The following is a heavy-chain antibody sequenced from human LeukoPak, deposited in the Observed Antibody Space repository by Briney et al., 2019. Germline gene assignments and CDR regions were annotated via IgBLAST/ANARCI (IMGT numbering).Heavy chain of an antibody. Sequence: ASVKVSCKASGGTFSSYAISWVRQAPGQGLEWMGWINTNTGNPTYAQGFTGRFVFSLDTSVSTAYLQISSLKAEDTAVYYCARGHDDYVWGSYQGYWGQGTLVTVSS. V-gene: IGHV7-4-1*02. CDR3: ARGHDDYVWGSYQGY. J-gene: IGHJ4*02. CDR2: INTNTGNP. CDR1: GGTFSSYA. D-gene: IGHD3-16*02.